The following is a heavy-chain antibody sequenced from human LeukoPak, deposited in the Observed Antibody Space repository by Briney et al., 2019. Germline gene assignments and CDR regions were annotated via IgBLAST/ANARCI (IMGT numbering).Heavy chain of an antibody. CDR3: ARDRDCSGGSCYSFLGYYYYGMDV. V-gene: IGHV1-2*02. CDR1: GYTFTGYY. Sequence: GASVKVSCKASGYTFTGYYMHWVRQAPGQGLEWMGWINPNSGGTNYAQEFQGRVTMTRDTSISTAYMELSRLRSDDTAVYYCARDRDCSGGSCYSFLGYYYYGMDVWGQGTTVTVSS. CDR2: INPNSGGT. J-gene: IGHJ6*02. D-gene: IGHD2-15*01.